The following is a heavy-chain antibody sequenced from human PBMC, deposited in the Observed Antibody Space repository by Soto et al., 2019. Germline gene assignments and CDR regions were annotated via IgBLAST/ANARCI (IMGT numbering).Heavy chain of an antibody. Sequence: EVQLLESGGGLVQPGGSLRLSCAASGFTFSSYAMSWVRQAPGKGLEWVSAISGSGGTTYYADSVKVRFTFSRDNTTNTMYLQMNSLRAEDAYVYYCAKTANGWFSAFDIWGQGTMVTVSS. V-gene: IGHV3-23*01. CDR1: GFTFSSYA. CDR3: AKTANGWFSAFDI. D-gene: IGHD6-19*01. J-gene: IGHJ3*02. CDR2: ISGSGGTT.